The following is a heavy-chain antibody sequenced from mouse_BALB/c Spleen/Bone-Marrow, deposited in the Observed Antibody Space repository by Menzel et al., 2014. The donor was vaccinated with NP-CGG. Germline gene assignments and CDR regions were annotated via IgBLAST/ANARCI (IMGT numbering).Heavy chain of an antibody. CDR1: GFTFSSYT. Sequence: EVKLVESGGGLVQPGGSLKLSCAASGFTFSSYTMSWVRQTPEKRLEWVAYISNGGGSTYYPDTVKGRFTISRDNAKNTLYLQMSSLKSEATAIYYCARHGANIAMDYGDQGTSVTVSS. CDR3: ARHGANIAMDY. V-gene: IGHV5-12-2*01. CDR2: ISNGGGST. J-gene: IGHJ4*01.